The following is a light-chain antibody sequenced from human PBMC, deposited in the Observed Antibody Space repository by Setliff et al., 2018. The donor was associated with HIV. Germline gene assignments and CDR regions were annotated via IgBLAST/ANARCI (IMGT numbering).Light chain of an antibody. J-gene: IGLJ1*01. CDR1: RSDVGGYNS. CDR2: EVS. Sequence: QSALTQPASVSGSPGQSITISCTGTRSDVGGYNSVSWYQQHPGKVPKVLIYEVSNRPSGVSNRFSDSKSGNTASLTISGLQADDEADYYCSSYTTTSTTVFGTGTKV. CDR3: SSYTTTSTTV. V-gene: IGLV2-14*03.